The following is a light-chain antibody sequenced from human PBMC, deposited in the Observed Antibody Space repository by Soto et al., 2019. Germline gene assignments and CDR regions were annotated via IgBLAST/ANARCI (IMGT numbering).Light chain of an antibody. J-gene: IGLJ3*02. Sequence: QSVLTQPPSASGTPGQRVTISCSGSRSNIGSNAVSWYQQLPGTAPKLLIYNDNQRPSEVPDRFSASKSGTSASLAISGLQSEDEADYYCAAWDDSLNARGVFGGGTKVTVL. CDR3: AAWDDSLNARGV. CDR2: NDN. V-gene: IGLV1-44*01. CDR1: RSNIGSNA.